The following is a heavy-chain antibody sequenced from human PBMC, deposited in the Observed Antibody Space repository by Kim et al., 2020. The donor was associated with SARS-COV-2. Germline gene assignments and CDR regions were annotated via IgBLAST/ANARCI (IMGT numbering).Heavy chain of an antibody. CDR3: ARRIATSGGYWYFDL. V-gene: IGHV3-74*01. CDR2: SNSDGSTR. CDR1: GFTFSSYW. Sequence: GGSLRLSCAASGFTFSSYWMHWVRQAPGKGLVWVSRSNSDGSTRSYADSVKGRFSISRDNAKNTLYLQMNSLRAEDTAVYYCARRIATSGGYWYFDLWGCGTLVTVSS. J-gene: IGHJ2*01. D-gene: IGHD6-13*01.